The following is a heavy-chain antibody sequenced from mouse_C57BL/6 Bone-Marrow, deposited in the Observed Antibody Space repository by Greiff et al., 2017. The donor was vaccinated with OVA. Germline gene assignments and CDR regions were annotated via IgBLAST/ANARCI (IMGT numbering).Heavy chain of an antibody. CDR3: ARPYYGNPNWYFDV. V-gene: IGHV7-3*01. J-gene: IGHJ1*03. CDR2: IRNKANGYTT. Sequence: VQLKESGGGLVQPGGSLSLSCAASGFTFTDYYMSWVRQPPGKALEWLGFIRNKANGYTTEYSASVKGRFTISRDNSQSILYLQMNALRAEDSATYYCARPYYGNPNWYFDVWGTGTTVTVSS. CDR1: GFTFTDYY. D-gene: IGHD2-10*01.